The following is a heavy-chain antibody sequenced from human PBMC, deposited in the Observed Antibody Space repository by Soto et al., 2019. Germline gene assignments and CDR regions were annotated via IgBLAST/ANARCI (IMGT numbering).Heavy chain of an antibody. D-gene: IGHD1-1*01. J-gene: IGHJ4*02. V-gene: IGHV1-18*01. CDR3: ARDRPGTTYGY. CDR2: ISGYSGNT. Sequence: QIHLVQSGAEVKKPGASVKVSCKASGYTFTTYGISWVRQAPGQGLEWMGRISGYSGNTDYAENLQHRVTKTTDTSTSTGYMELRSLRSDDTAVYYCARDRPGTTYGYWGQGTLVTVSS. CDR1: GYTFTTYG.